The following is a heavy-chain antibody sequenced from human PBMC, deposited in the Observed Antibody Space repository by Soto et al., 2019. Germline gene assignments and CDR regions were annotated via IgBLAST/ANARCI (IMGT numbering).Heavy chain of an antibody. V-gene: IGHV4-30-4*01. J-gene: IGHJ4*02. CDR1: GGPIKTGDYY. CDR2: VFYSGAT. Sequence: QVQLKESGPGLVKPSETLSLTCNVSGGPIKTGDYYWNWIRQPPGKGLEWIGYVFYSGATNYSPSLKSRAAISMDTSKHQFSLSLTSVTAADTAVYYCARAGFSYGPLLFWGQGIRVTVST. CDR3: ARAGFSYGPLLF. D-gene: IGHD3-10*01.